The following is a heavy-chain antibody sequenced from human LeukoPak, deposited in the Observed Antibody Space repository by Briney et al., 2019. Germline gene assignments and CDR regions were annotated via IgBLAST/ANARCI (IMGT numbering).Heavy chain of an antibody. V-gene: IGHV1-46*01. D-gene: IGHD1-26*01. Sequence: ASVKVSCKASGYTFTSYYMRWVRQAPGQGLEWMGIINPSGGSTSYAQKFQGRVTMTTDTSTSTAYMELRSLRSDDTAVYYCAREVGVSHYYFDYWGQGTLVTVSS. CDR3: AREVGVSHYYFDY. J-gene: IGHJ4*02. CDR1: GYTFTSYY. CDR2: INPSGGST.